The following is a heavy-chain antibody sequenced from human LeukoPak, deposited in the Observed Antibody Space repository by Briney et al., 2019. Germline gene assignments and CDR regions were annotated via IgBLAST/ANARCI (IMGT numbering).Heavy chain of an antibody. CDR3: AKDLWSGFDY. CDR1: GFTFSRYG. Sequence: GRSLRLSWAASGFTFSRYGMHWVRQAPGKGLEWVAFIRYDGSNKYYADSVKGRFTISRDNSKNTLYLQLNILRAEDRAVYYGAKDLWSGFDYWGQGTMVTVS. J-gene: IGHJ4*02. CDR2: IRYDGSNK. V-gene: IGHV3-30*02. D-gene: IGHD3-3*01.